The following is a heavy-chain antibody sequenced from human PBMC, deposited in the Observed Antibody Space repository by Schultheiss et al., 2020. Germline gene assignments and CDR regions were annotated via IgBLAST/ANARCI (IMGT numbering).Heavy chain of an antibody. Sequence: SETLSLTCTVSGGSISSGSYYWSWIRQPAGKGLEWIGRIYTSGSTNYNPSVKSRVTISVDTSKNQFSLKLRSVTAADTAVYFCARGGDYGDRYYFDYWGQGTLVTVSS. D-gene: IGHD4-17*01. CDR3: ARGGDYGDRYYFDY. CDR1: GGSISSGSYY. CDR2: IYTSGST. J-gene: IGHJ4*02. V-gene: IGHV4-61*02.